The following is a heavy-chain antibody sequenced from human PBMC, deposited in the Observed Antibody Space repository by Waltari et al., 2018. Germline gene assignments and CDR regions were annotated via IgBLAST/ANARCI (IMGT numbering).Heavy chain of an antibody. V-gene: IGHV3-74*01. CDR1: GFTLSRHW. D-gene: IGHD3-22*01. J-gene: IGHJ5*01. CDR3: ARGTYYYDNSGPYFDS. Sequence: EVQLVESGGGLVQPGGSLRLSCAASGFTLSRHWMHWVRQAPGKGLVWGSRINRDGSITSYADSVKGRLTISRDNAKNTVYLQMDRLRGEDTAVYYCARGTYYYDNSGPYFDSWGQGTLVTVTS. CDR2: INRDGSIT.